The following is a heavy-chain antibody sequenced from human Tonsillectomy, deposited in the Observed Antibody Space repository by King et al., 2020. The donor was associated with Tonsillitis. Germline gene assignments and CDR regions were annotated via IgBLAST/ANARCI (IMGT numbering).Heavy chain of an antibody. Sequence: QLVQSGGGVVQPGRSLRLSCAASGFTFSSYAMHWVRQAPGKGREWVAVISYDGSNKYYAASGKGGFTIPRDNSKNPLYLQMNSLRIEDTAVYFCAGEQWLVPSPFDYWGQGTLVTVSS. D-gene: IGHD6-19*01. CDR3: AGEQWLVPSPFDY. CDR1: GFTFSSYA. V-gene: IGHV3-30*01. J-gene: IGHJ4*02. CDR2: ISYDGSNK.